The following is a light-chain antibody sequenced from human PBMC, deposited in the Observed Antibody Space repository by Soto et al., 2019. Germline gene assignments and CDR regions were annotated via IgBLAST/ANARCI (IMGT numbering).Light chain of an antibody. V-gene: IGLV2-8*01. CDR3: ISHAGASNV. CDR1: SSDVGATDY. J-gene: IGLJ1*01. Sequence: QSALTQPPSASGSPGQSVAISSTGTSSDVGATDYVSWYQQHSGKAPKLLLYEVNKRPSGVPDRFSGSKSGNTASLTVSALQADDEADYYCISHAGASNVLGTGTKLTVL. CDR2: EVN.